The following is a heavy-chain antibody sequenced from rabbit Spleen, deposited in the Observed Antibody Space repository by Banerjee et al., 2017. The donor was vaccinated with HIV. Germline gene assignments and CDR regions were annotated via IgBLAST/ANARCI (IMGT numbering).Heavy chain of an antibody. V-gene: IGHV1S45*01. CDR1: GFDLSSSVY. CDR2: IDAGSSGFT. J-gene: IGHJ4*01. D-gene: IGHD1-1*01. Sequence: QEQLVESGGGLVQPGASLTLTCKASGFDLSSSVYMCWVRQAPGKGLEWIACIDAGSSGFTYFATWAKGRFTISKSSSTTVTLQMTRLTAADTATYFCARDPAYASGSGSAIPYLWGPGNL. CDR3: ARDPAYASGSGSAIPYL.